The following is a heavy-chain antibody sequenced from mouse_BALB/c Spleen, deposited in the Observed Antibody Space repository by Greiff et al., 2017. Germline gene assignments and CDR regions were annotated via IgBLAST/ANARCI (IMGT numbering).Heavy chain of an antibody. CDR2: ISYSGST. V-gene: IGHV3-2*02. J-gene: IGHJ3*01. CDR3: ARGDYDPPWFAY. Sequence: EVKLVESGPGLVKPSQSLSLTCTVTGYSITSDYAWNWIRQFPGNKLEWMGYISYSGSTSYNPSLKSRISITRDTSKNQFFLQLNSVTTEDTATYYCARGDYDPPWFAYWGQGTLVTVSA. D-gene: IGHD2-4*01. CDR1: GYSITSDYA.